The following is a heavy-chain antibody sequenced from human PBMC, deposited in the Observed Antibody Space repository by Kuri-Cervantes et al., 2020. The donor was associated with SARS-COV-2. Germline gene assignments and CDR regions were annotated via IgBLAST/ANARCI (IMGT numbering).Heavy chain of an antibody. CDR1: GDSVSSNSAA. V-gene: IGHV6-1*01. Sequence: SQTLSLTCAISGDSVSSNSAAWNWIRQSPSRGLEWLGRTYYRSKWYNDYAVSVKSRITINPDTSKNQFSLQLNSVTAADTAVYYCARGRSQVVAATRGRPVPTLYYMDVWGKGTTVTVSS. J-gene: IGHJ6*03. D-gene: IGHD2-15*01. CDR2: TYYRSKWYN. CDR3: ARGRSQVVAATRGRPVPTLYYMDV.